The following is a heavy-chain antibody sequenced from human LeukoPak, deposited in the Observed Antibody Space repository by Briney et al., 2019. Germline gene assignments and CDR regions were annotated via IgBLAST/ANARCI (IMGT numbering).Heavy chain of an antibody. CDR2: IYYSGNT. D-gene: IGHD2-2*01. CDR3: AREGEKYCSSTTCYSNWFDP. Sequence: NPSETLSLTCTVSGGSISSYYWSWIRQPPGKGLEYIGYIYYSGNTYYNPSLKSRVTISVDTSKNQFSLKLSSVTAADTAVYFCAREGEKYCSSTTCYSNWFDPWGQGTLVTVSS. V-gene: IGHV4-59*01. CDR1: GGSISSYY. J-gene: IGHJ5*02.